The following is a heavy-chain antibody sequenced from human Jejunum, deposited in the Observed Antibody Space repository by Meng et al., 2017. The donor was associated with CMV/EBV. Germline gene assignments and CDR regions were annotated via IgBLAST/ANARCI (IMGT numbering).Heavy chain of an antibody. CDR2: IYYKGST. Sequence: CSISSYYWSWIRQPPGKGLEWIGFIYYKGSTSYNPSLRSRVTMSVDTSKNQCSLKVTSVTAADTALYYCARFSSTGAYYLGMDVWGQGTTVTVSS. CDR3: ARFSSTGAYYLGMDV. CDR1: CSISSYY. J-gene: IGHJ6*02. V-gene: IGHV4-59*01. D-gene: IGHD1-1*01.